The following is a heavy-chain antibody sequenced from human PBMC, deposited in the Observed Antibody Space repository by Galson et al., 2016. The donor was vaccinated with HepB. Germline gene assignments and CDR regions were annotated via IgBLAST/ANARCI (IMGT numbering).Heavy chain of an antibody. CDR1: GGSINSTGYY. CDR2: IYYSGSS. J-gene: IGHJ1*01. D-gene: IGHD3-9*01. V-gene: IGHV4-39*01. Sequence: ATLSLTCTVSGGSINSTGYYWGWIRQPPGKGLEYIGSIYYSGSSFSNPSLQSRVTMSVDTSNNHFSLNLSSVTAADTAVYYCARHLVILARRRGIDAGGQGTLVTVSS. CDR3: ARHLVILARRRGIDA.